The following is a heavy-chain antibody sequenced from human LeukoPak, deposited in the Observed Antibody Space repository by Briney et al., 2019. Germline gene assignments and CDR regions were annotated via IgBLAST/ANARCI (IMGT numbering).Heavy chain of an antibody. V-gene: IGHV3-48*02. CDR3: ARDFGSYFDY. CDR1: GYTFSSYS. Sequence: GGSLRLSCAASGYTFSSYSINWVRQAPGKGLEWVSYISSSSSSTIYYADSVKGRFTISRDNAKNSLYLQMNSLRDEDTAVYYCARDFGSYFDYWGQGTLVTVSS. J-gene: IGHJ4*02. D-gene: IGHD1-26*01. CDR2: ISSSSSSTI.